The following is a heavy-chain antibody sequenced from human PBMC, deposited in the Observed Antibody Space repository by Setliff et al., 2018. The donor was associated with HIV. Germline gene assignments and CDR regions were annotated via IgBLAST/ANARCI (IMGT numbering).Heavy chain of an antibody. D-gene: IGHD6-19*01. Sequence: SETLSLTCTVSGGSISSDYWGWIRQPPGRGLEWMGSIYYSGDTHYNPSLKSRVTISVDTSKNQFSLKLNSLTAADTAVYYCAKGGTSGWYSVLYFQHWGQGTLVTVSS. V-gene: IGHV4-39*07. J-gene: IGHJ1*01. CDR1: GGSISSDY. CDR3: AKGGTSGWYSVLYFQH. CDR2: IYYSGDT.